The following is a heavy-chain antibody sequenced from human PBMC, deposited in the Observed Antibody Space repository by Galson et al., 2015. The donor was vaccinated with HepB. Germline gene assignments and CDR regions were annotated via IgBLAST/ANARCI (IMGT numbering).Heavy chain of an antibody. Sequence: SLRLSCAASRFMFTRYAISWVRQAPGKGLEWVSSIGGGGGGAYYADSVKGRLTISRDNSENPVYLQMNSLRTDDTAVYYCAKVAILGVAPHYFDCWGHGTLVTVSS. D-gene: IGHD3-3*01. CDR3: AKVAILGVAPHYFDC. J-gene: IGHJ4*01. V-gene: IGHV3-23*01. CDR2: IGGGGGGA. CDR1: RFMFTRYA.